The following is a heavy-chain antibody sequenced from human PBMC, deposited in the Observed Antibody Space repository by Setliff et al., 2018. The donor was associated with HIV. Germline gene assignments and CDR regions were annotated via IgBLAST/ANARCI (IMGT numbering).Heavy chain of an antibody. CDR1: GGTFSSYA. V-gene: IGHV1-69*10. CDR2: IIPILGIA. CDR3: ARGLQNTIDP. Sequence: SVKVSCKASGGTFSSYAISWVRQAPGQGLEWMGGIIPILGIANYAQKFQGRVTMTRNTSISTAYMELSSLRSEDTAVYYCARGLQNTIDPWGQGTLVTVSS. D-gene: IGHD1-1*01. J-gene: IGHJ5*02.